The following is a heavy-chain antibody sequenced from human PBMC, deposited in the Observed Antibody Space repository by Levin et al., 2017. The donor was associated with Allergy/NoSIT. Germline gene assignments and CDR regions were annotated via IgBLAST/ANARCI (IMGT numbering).Heavy chain of an antibody. V-gene: IGHV3-21*01. J-gene: IGHJ4*02. CDR3: ERDRGSRGFDSEQ. D-gene: IGHD2-15*01. CDR1: GFTFTDYS. CDR2: ISRRSSYI. Sequence: GESLKISCAASGFTFTDYSMNWVRQAPGKGLEWVSSISRRSSYIYYAHSVKGRLTVSRDNAKNSLFLQMDSLRAEDAAMEYWERDRGSRGFDSEQRGQGTLVTV.